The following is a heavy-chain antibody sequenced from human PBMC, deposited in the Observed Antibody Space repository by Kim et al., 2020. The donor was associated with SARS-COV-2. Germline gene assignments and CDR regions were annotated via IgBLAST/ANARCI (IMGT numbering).Heavy chain of an antibody. CDR3: AREGGPGYGSGSWRY. V-gene: IGHV4-59*01. D-gene: IGHD3-10*01. CDR1: GGSISSYY. J-gene: IGHJ4*02. CDR2: IYYSGST. Sequence: SETLSLTCTVSGGSISSYYWSWIRQPPGKGLEWIGYIYYSGSTNYNPSLKSRVTISVDTSKNQFSLKLSSVTAADTAVYYCAREGGPGYGSGSWRYWGQGTLVTVSS.